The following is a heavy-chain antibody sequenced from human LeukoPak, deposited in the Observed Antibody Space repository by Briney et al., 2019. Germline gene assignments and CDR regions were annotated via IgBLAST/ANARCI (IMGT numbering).Heavy chain of an antibody. CDR1: GYTFTSYG. CDR3: ARAGRYFDWPDLYFDY. CDR2: ISAYNGNT. J-gene: IGHJ4*02. D-gene: IGHD3-9*01. V-gene: IGHV1-18*01. Sequence: ASVKVSCKASGYTFTSYGISWVRQAPGQGLEWMGWISAYNGNTNYAQKFQGRVAMTRDTSISTAYMELSRLRSDDTAVYYCARAGRYFDWPDLYFDYWGQGTLVTVSS.